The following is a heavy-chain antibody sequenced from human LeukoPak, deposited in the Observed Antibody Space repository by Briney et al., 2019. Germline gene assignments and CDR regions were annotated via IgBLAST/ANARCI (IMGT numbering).Heavy chain of an antibody. J-gene: IGHJ4*02. CDR1: GVSISSSNSY. Sequence: SETLSLTCTVSGVSISSSNSYWGWIRQPPGKGLEWIGSIYYSGSTYYNPSLKSRVTISVDTSKNQFSLKLSSVTAADTAVYYCARHPRLLWFGELTYFDYWGQGTLATVSS. V-gene: IGHV4-39*01. D-gene: IGHD3-10*01. CDR2: IYYSGST. CDR3: ARHPRLLWFGELTYFDY.